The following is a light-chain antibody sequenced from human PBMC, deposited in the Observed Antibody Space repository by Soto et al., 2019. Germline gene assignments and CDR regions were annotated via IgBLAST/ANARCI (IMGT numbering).Light chain of an antibody. V-gene: IGKV3-11*01. CDR1: QYVGTR. CDR3: HQRQSWPRT. Sequence: EIVVTQSPTTLSSSPGQTPTLGCRASQYVGTRLAWYQHKPGQAPRLIIYYTSNRATGIPARFSGSGSGTDFTLTINSLAPEDFAIYYCHQRQSWPRTFGQGTKVDIK. J-gene: IGKJ1*01. CDR2: YTS.